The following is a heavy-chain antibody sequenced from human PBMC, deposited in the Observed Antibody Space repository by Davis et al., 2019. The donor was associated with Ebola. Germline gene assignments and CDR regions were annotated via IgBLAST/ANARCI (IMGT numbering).Heavy chain of an antibody. V-gene: IGHV5-10-1*01. Sequence: GESLKISCKGSGYSFTTYWISWVRQMPGKGLEWMGRIDPSDSYTNYSPSFQGHVTISADKSISTAYLQWSSLKASDTAMYYCARVRNKQLVGSDYWGQGTLVTVS. CDR2: IDPSDSYT. D-gene: IGHD6-6*01. J-gene: IGHJ4*02. CDR3: ARVRNKQLVGSDY. CDR1: GYSFTTYW.